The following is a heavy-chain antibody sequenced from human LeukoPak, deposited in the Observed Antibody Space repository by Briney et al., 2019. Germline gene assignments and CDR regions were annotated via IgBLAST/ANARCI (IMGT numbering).Heavy chain of an antibody. Sequence: GGSLRLSCAASGFTFDDYAMHWVRQAPGKGLEWVSGISWNSGGIGYADSVKGRFTISRDNAKNSLYLQMNSLRAEDTALYYCAKGPNYYDSPDYWGQGTLVTVSS. CDR2: ISWNSGGI. J-gene: IGHJ4*02. CDR1: GFTFDDYA. D-gene: IGHD3-22*01. V-gene: IGHV3-9*01. CDR3: AKGPNYYDSPDY.